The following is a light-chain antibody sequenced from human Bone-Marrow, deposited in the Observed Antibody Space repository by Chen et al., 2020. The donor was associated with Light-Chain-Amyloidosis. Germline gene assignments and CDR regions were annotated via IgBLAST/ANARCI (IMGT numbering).Light chain of an antibody. Sequence: SYVLTQPSSVSVAPGQTATIACGGNNIGSTSVHWYQQSPGQAPLLVVYDDSDRTSGIPDRLSGSSWGNRATLTSSWVEAGDEADYYCQVWDRSSDRPVFGGGTKLTVL. CDR1: NIGSTS. CDR2: DDS. CDR3: QVWDRSSDRPV. V-gene: IGLV3-21*02. J-gene: IGLJ3*02.